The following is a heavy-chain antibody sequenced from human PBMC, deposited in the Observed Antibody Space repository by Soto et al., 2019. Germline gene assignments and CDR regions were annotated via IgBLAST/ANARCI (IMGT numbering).Heavy chain of an antibody. CDR2: ISYDGSNK. V-gene: IGHV3-30*18. CDR1: GFTFSSYG. D-gene: IGHD5-18*01. Sequence: QVQLVESGGGVVQPGRSLRLSCAASGFTFSSYGMHWVRQAPGKGLEWVAVISYDGSNKYYADSVKGRFTISRDNSKNTLYLQMKSLRDEDTAVYYCAQAGGYSYGPPGYWGQGTLVTVSS. CDR3: AQAGGYSYGPPGY. J-gene: IGHJ4*02.